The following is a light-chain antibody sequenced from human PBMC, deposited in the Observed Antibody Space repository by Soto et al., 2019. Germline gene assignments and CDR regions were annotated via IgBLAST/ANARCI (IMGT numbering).Light chain of an antibody. V-gene: IGKV1-8*01. J-gene: IGKJ1*01. Sequence: IQMTHPPSSLSASLGYIFTITFRSSQGFSSWLAWYQQKPGKAPKLLIYAASTLQSGVPSRFSGSGSGTDFTLTISCLQSEDFATYYCQQYYSYPRTFGQGTKVDIK. CDR2: AAS. CDR1: QGFSSW. CDR3: QQYYSYPRT.